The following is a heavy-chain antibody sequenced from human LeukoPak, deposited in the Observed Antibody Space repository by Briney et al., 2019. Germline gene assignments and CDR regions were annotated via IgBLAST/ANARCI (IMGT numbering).Heavy chain of an antibody. J-gene: IGHJ1*01. CDR1: GFTFSSYE. V-gene: IGHV3-48*03. CDR3: ARDRESYYDSSGYSSAEYFQH. CDR2: ISSSCSTI. Sequence: PGGSLRLSCAASGFTFSSYETNWVRQAPGKGLEWFSYISSSCSTIYYADSVKGRFTISIDNAKNSLYLQMNSLRAEDTAVYYCARDRESYYDSSGYSSAEYFQHWGQGTLVTVSS. D-gene: IGHD3-22*01.